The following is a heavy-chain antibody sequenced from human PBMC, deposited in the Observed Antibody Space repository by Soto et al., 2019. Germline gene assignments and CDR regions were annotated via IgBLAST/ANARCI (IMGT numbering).Heavy chain of an antibody. Sequence: QVQLQESGPGLVKPSETLSLTCAVSGDSISSYYCMWIRQPPGKGLESIGYLYYGRSANYNPSLMCRVTLSVDTSTNQCSRTLISMTAADTAVYYCALRSMAVVPEYWGQGTLVTVSS. V-gene: IGHV4-59*01. CDR2: LYYGRSA. CDR3: ALRSMAVVPEY. CDR1: GDSISSYY. D-gene: IGHD3-22*01. J-gene: IGHJ4*02.